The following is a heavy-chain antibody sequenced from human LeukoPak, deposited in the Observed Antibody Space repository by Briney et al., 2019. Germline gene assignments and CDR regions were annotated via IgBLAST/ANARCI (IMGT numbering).Heavy chain of an antibody. CDR1: GFTFSSYA. CDR3: ARGGFFDY. V-gene: IGHV4-34*01. D-gene: IGHD5-12*01. CDR2: INHSGST. Sequence: GSLRLSCAASGFTFSSYAMHWVRQAPGKGLEWIGEINHSGSTNYNPSLKSRVTISVDTSKNQFSLKLSSVTAADTAVYYCARGGFFDYWGQGTLVTVSS. J-gene: IGHJ4*02.